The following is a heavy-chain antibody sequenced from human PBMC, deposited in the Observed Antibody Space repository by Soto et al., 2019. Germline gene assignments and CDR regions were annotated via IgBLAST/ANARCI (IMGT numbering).Heavy chain of an antibody. J-gene: IGHJ4*02. Sequence: QVQLVQSGAEVKKPGSSVKVSCKASGGTFSSYAISWVRQAPGQGLEWMGGIIPIFGTANYAQKFQGRVTITAEESTSTAYRELSSLRSEDTAVYYCAGGVGEPITIFGVVISGSLDYWGQGTLVTVSS. D-gene: IGHD3-3*01. CDR3: AGGVGEPITIFGVVISGSLDY. CDR2: IIPIFGTA. CDR1: GGTFSSYA. V-gene: IGHV1-69*01.